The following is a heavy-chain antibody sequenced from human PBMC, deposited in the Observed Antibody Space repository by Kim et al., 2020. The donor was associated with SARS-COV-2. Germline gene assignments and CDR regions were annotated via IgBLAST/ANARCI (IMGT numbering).Heavy chain of an antibody. CDR3: ARRGGGATTVPFDY. D-gene: IGHD1-26*01. CDR2: INHSGST. V-gene: IGHV4-34*01. Sequence: SETLSLTCAVYGGSFSGYYWSWIRQPPGKGLEWIGEINHSGSTNYNPSLKSRVTISVDTSKNQFSLKLSSVTAADTAVYYCARRGGGATTVPFDYWGQGTLVTVSS. CDR1: GGSFSGYY. J-gene: IGHJ4*02.